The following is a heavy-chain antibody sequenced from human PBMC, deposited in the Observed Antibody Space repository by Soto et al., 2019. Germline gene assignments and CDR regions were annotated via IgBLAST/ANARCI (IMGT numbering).Heavy chain of an antibody. V-gene: IGHV3-73*01. CDR2: IRSKASSYAT. Sequence: GGSLRLSCAASGFTFSGSAMHWVRQASGKGLEWVGRIRSKASSYATAYAASVKGRFTISRDDSKNTAYLQMNSLKTEDTAVYYCTRHYYDSSGSPDFDYWGQGTLVTVSS. J-gene: IGHJ4*02. CDR1: GFTFSGSA. D-gene: IGHD3-22*01. CDR3: TRHYYDSSGSPDFDY.